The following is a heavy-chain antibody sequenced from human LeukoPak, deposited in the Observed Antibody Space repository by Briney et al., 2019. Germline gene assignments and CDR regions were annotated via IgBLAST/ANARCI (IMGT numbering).Heavy chain of an antibody. CDR1: GFTISNNY. V-gene: IGHV3-66*01. J-gene: IGHJ4*02. Sequence: GGSLRLSCAASGFTISNNYMTWVRQAPGKGLEWVSLIYSAGSTYYADSVKGRFAISRDNSKNTVYLQMSSLRAEDTAVYYCARNIPVTRWGYWGQGTLVTVSS. D-gene: IGHD2-21*01. CDR3: ARNIPVTRWGY. CDR2: IYSAGST.